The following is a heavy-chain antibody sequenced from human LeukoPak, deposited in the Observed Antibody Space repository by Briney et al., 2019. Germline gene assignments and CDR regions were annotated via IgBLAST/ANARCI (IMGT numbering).Heavy chain of an antibody. CDR2: ISSSGTYI. V-gene: IGHV3-21*04. Sequence: GGSLRLSCAASGFTFSSYSMNWVRQAPGKGLEWVSSISSSGTYIYYADSVKGRFTISRDNPKNTLYLQMNSLRAEDTAVYYCVRGYGGDYFDQWGQGTLVTVSS. CDR3: VRGYGGDYFDQ. D-gene: IGHD5-12*01. J-gene: IGHJ4*02. CDR1: GFTFSSYS.